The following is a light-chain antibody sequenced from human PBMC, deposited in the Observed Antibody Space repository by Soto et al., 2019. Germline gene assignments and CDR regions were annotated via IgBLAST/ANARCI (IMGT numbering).Light chain of an antibody. CDR1: QSVSSN. Sequence: EIVMTQSPATLSVSPGERATLSCRASQSVSSNLAWYQQKPGQAPRLLIYGASNRATGIPARFSGSGSGTEFTRTISSLQSEDLAGYYCQQYNNGAPWTFGQGTKVEIK. V-gene: IGKV3-15*01. CDR2: GAS. J-gene: IGKJ1*01. CDR3: QQYNNGAPWT.